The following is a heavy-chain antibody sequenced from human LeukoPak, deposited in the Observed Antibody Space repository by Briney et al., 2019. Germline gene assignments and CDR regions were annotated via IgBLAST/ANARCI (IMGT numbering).Heavy chain of an antibody. CDR1: GESFSGYS. Sequence: PSETLSLTCVVYGESFSGYSWSWIRQPRGKGLEWIGEINQRRNTNYNPSLKSRVTISIDTSKNQFSLKLSSVTAADTAVYYCARHGWHAWYFDLWGRGTLVTVSS. CDR2: INQRRNT. D-gene: IGHD6-19*01. CDR3: ARHGWHAWYFDL. J-gene: IGHJ2*01. V-gene: IGHV4-34*01.